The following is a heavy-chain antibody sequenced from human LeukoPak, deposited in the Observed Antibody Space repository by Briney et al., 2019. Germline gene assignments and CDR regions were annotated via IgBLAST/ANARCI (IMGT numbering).Heavy chain of an antibody. CDR1: GGSFSGYY. J-gene: IGHJ4*02. Sequence: SETLSLTCAVYGGSFSGYYWSWIRQPVGKGLEWIGQIKTTGSTHYNSSLESRATMSLDTSKKEFSLNLTSVTAADTAVYYCAKVAMYYYGSETYFFFDDWGQGILVTVSS. CDR2: IKTTGST. D-gene: IGHD3-10*01. CDR3: AKVAMYYYGSETYFFFDD. V-gene: IGHV4-59*10.